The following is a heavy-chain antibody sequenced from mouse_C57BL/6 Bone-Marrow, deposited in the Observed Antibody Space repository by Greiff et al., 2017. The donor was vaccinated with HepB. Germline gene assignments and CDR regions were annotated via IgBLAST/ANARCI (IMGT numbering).Heavy chain of an antibody. V-gene: IGHV2-5*01. Sequence: QVQLQQSGPGLVQPSQSLPITCTVSGFSLTSYGVHWVRQSPGKGLEWLGVIWRGGSTDYNAAFMSRLSITKDNSKSQVFFKMNSLQADDTAIYYCAKKEDSNSYYAMDYWGQGTSVTVSS. CDR3: AKKEDSNSYYAMDY. D-gene: IGHD2-5*01. CDR1: GFSLTSYG. CDR2: IWRGGST. J-gene: IGHJ4*01.